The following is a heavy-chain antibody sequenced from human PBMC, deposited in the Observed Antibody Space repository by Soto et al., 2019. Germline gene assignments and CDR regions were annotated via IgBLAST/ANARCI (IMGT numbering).Heavy chain of an antibody. CDR1: GLTFSDYY. D-gene: IGHD3-3*01. CDR2: ISGSSSDI. Sequence: QVQLVQSGGGLVKPGESLRLSCATSGLTFSDYYMSWIRQAPGKGLESLSYISGSSSDIKYADSVKGRFTISRDNAKKSVYLQMNSPRAEGTAVYFCATGPRRLSDWGQGTPVIVSP. CDR3: ATGPRRLSD. J-gene: IGHJ4*02. V-gene: IGHV3-11*05.